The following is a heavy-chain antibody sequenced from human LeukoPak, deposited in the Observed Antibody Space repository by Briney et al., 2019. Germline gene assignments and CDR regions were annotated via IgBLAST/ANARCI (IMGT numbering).Heavy chain of an antibody. CDR2: IIGSGLTI. Sequence: GGSLRLSCAASGFTFSSYSMNWVRQAPGKGLKWVSAIIGSGLTIYYADSVKGRFTISRDNSKNTLYPQMNSLRAENTAVYYCAKDLSPGPDWGQGTLVTVSS. CDR1: GFTFSSYS. J-gene: IGHJ4*02. CDR3: AKDLSPGPD. V-gene: IGHV3-23*01.